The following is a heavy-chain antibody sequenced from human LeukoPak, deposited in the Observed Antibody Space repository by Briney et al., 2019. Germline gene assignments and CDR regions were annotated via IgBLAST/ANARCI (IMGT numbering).Heavy chain of an antibody. CDR3: AKVLYVYGYYYNGMDV. D-gene: IGHD2-8*01. Sequence: GGSLRLSCAASGFTFSSYSMHWVRQAPGKGLEWVALTSYDGSNKYYADSVKGRFTISRDNSKNTLYLQMNSLRTEDTAMYYCAKVLYVYGYYYNGMDVWGQGTTVTVSS. CDR1: GFTFSSYS. V-gene: IGHV3-30-3*01. J-gene: IGHJ6*02. CDR2: TSYDGSNK.